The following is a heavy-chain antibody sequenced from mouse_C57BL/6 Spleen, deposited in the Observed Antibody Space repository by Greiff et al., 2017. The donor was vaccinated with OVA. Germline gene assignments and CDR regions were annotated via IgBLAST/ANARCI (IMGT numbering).Heavy chain of an antibody. V-gene: IGHV1-26*01. J-gene: IGHJ2*01. CDR1: GYTFTDYY. CDR2: INPNNGGT. Sequence: VQLQQSGPELVKPGASVKISCKASGYTFTDYYMNWVKQSHGKSLEWIGDINPNNGGTSYNQKFKGKATLTVDKSSSTAYMELRSLTSEDSAVYYCARYVGYYFDDWGQGTTLTVSS. CDR3: ARYVGYYFDD.